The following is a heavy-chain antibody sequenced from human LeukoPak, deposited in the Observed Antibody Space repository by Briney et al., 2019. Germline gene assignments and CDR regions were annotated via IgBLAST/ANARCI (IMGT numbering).Heavy chain of an antibody. Sequence: PSETLSLTCAVYDGSFSGYYWNWIRQPPGKGLEWIGEIHQSGNTNYNPSLKSRLTISVDTSKNQFSLKLSSVTAADTAVYYCARVGSGSYYPNRFDPRGPGNLVTVSS. CDR1: DGSFSGYY. CDR3: ARVGSGSYYPNRFDP. CDR2: IHQSGNT. D-gene: IGHD1-26*01. J-gene: IGHJ5*02. V-gene: IGHV4-34*01.